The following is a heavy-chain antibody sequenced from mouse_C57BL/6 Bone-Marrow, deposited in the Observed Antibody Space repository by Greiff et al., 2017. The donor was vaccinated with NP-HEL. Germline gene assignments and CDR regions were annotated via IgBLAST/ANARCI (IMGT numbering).Heavy chain of an antibody. V-gene: IGHV1-82*01. CDR1: GYTFSSSW. J-gene: IGHJ3*01. CDR2: IYPGDGDT. Sequence: VKLMESGPELVKPGASVKISCKASGYTFSSSWMNWVKQRPGKGLEWIGRIYPGDGDTNYNGKFKGKATLTADKSSSTAYMQLSSLTSEDSAVYFCARGPPQFAYWGQGTLVTVSA. CDR3: ARGPPQFAY.